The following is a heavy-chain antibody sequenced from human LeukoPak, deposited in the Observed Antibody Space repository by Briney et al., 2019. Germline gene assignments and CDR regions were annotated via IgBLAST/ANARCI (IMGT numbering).Heavy chain of an antibody. V-gene: IGHV4-34*01. D-gene: IGHD2-2*01. Sequence: SGTLSLTCAVYGGSFSGYYWSWIRQPPGRGLEWIGEINHSGSTNYNPSLKSRVTISVDTSKNQFSLKLSSVTAADTAVYYCARVWDIVVVPAAAYFDYWGQGTLVTVSS. CDR3: ARVWDIVVVPAAAYFDY. J-gene: IGHJ4*02. CDR1: GGSFSGYY. CDR2: INHSGST.